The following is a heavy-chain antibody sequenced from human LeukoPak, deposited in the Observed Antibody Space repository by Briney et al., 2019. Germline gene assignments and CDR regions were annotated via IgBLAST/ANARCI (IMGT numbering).Heavy chain of an antibody. Sequence: ASVKVSCKACGYTFTYHYIHWVRQAPGQGLEWMGWINPHSGDTKYVQKFQGRVTMTRDTSISTAYIDLSSLRSDDTAVYYCARDPYGDNHLDYWGQGTLVTVSS. V-gene: IGHV1-2*02. D-gene: IGHD4-17*01. CDR3: ARDPYGDNHLDY. J-gene: IGHJ4*02. CDR1: GYTFTYHY. CDR2: INPHSGDT.